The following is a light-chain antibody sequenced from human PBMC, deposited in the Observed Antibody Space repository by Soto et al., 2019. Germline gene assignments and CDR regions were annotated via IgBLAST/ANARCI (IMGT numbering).Light chain of an antibody. CDR1: HSISSW. CDR2: KAS. V-gene: IGKV1-5*03. J-gene: IGKJ1*01. CDR3: QQYNSYWT. Sequence: DIQMTQSPSTLSASVGDRVTVTCRASHSISSWLAWYQQKPGKAPKLLIYKASSLESGVPSRFSGSGSGTEFTLTIISLQPDDFATYYGQQYNSYWTFGQGTKVEIK.